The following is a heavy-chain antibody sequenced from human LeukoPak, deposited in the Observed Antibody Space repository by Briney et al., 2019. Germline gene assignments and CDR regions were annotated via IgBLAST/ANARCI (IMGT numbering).Heavy chain of an antibody. V-gene: IGHV4-4*02. CDR1: GGSISSSNW. CDR2: IYHSGST. J-gene: IGHJ4*02. CDR3: ARAVAPHGLGELLYYFDY. D-gene: IGHD3-10*01. Sequence: SGTLFLTCAVSGGSISSSNWWSWVRQPPGKGLEWIGEIYHSGSTNYNPSLKSRVTISVDKSKNQFSLKLSSVTAADTAVYYCARAVAPHGLGELLYYFDYWGQGTLVTVSS.